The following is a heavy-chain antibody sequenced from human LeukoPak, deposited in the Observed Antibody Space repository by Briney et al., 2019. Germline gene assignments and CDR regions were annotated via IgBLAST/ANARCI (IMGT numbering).Heavy chain of an antibody. CDR2: IYPGDSDT. V-gene: IGHV5-51*01. CDR3: ARPLFSSKWGGFDK. D-gene: IGHD6-19*01. Sequence: GESLKISCKGSGYSFTSYWIGWVRQMPGKGLEWMGIIYPGDSDTRYSPSFQGQVTISGDRSTSTAYLQWSSLKASDTAMYYCARPLFSSKWGGFDKWGQEPWSPSPQ. CDR1: GYSFTSYW. J-gene: IGHJ4*01.